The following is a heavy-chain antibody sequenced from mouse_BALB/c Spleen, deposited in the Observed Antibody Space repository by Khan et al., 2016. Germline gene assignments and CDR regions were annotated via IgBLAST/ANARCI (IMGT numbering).Heavy chain of an antibody. CDR1: GYSITSDYA. J-gene: IGHJ2*01. Sequence: EVQLQESGPGLVKPSQSLSLTCTVTGYSITSDYAWNWIRQFPGNKLEWMGYISYSGSTSYNPSLKSRISITRDTSKNQFFLQLNSVTTEDTATYDCARSEYGIKYYCDCWGQGTTLTVSS. CDR3: ARSEYGIKYYCDC. CDR2: ISYSGST. D-gene: IGHD2-10*02. V-gene: IGHV3-2*02.